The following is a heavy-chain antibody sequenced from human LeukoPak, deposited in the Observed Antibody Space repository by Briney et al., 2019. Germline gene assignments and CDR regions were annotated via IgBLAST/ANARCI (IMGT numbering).Heavy chain of an antibody. CDR3: ARVGFGTIVQFDY. CDR2: IYYSGST. D-gene: IGHD2-8*01. J-gene: IGHJ4*02. Sequence: PSQTLSLTCTVSGGSISSGGYYWSWIRQHPGKGLEWIGYIYYSGSTYYNPSLKSRVTISVDTSKNQFSLKLSSVTAADTAVYYCARVGFGTIVQFDYWGQGTLVTVSS. V-gene: IGHV4-31*03. CDR1: GGSISSGGYY.